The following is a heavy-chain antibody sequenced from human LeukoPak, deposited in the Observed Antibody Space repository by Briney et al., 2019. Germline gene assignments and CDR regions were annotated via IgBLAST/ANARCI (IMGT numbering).Heavy chain of an antibody. CDR1: GGSLSGYY. Sequence: SETLSLTCGVYGGSLSGYYWNWIRQPPGKGLEWIGEVNHSGSTNYNPSLKSRVTISVDTSKNQVSLKLSSVTAADTAVYYCASGSDRTIFGVVIIPRPVFDCWGQGTLVTVSS. D-gene: IGHD3-3*01. CDR2: VNHSGST. V-gene: IGHV4-34*01. CDR3: ASGSDRTIFGVVIIPRPVFDC. J-gene: IGHJ4*02.